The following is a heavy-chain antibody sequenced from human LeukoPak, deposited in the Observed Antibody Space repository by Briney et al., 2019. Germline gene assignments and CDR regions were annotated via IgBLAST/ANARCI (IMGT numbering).Heavy chain of an antibody. CDR1: GDSFTSVTDY. D-gene: IGHD4-11*01. CDR2: IHYSGST. J-gene: IGHJ6*03. V-gene: IGHV4-61*01. Sequence: SETLSLTCTVSGDSFTSVTDYWTWIRQPPGKGLEWIGYIHYSGSTNYNPSLKSRVTISVDTSKNQFSLKLSSVTAADTAVYYCARASVTYYYYYYMDVWGKGTTVTVSS. CDR3: ARASVTYYYYYYMDV.